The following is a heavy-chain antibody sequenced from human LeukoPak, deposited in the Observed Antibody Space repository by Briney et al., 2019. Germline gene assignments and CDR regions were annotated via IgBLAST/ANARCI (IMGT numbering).Heavy chain of an antibody. V-gene: IGHV4-59*12. J-gene: IGHJ6*03. CDR1: GGSISSYY. CDR2: IYYSGST. CDR3: VRTYEIVGAPAFYRYFYYMDV. Sequence: PSETLSLTCTVSGGSISSYYWSWIRQPPGKGLEWIGYIYYSGSTNYNPSLKSRVTISVDTSKDQFSLKLTSVTAADTAIYYCVRTYEIVGAPAFYRYFYYMDVWGKGTTVTISS. D-gene: IGHD1-26*01.